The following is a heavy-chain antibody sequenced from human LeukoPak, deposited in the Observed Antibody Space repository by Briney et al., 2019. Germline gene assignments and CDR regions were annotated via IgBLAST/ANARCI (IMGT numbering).Heavy chain of an antibody. J-gene: IGHJ5*02. V-gene: IGHV1-46*01. D-gene: IGHD5-18*01. CDR3: ARGGDTPQNWFDP. CDR2: INPSGGST. CDR1: GYTFTSYG. Sequence: ASVKVSCKASGYTFTSYGISWVRQAPGQGLEWMGIINPSGGSTSYAQKFQGRVTMTRDMSTSTVYMELSSLRSEDTAVYYCARGGDTPQNWFDPWGQGTLVTVSS.